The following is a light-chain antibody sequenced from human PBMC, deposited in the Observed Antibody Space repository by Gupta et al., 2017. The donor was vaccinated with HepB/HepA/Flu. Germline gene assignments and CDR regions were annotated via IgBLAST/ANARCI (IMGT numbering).Light chain of an antibody. Sequence: SITISSTGTSSNVGGYNYVSWYQQHPGKVPKLMIYDVSNRPSGISNRVSGSKCGNTASLTISGLQAEDEADYYCSSYTSSSTPWVFGGGTKLTVL. CDR1: SSNVGGYNY. J-gene: IGLJ3*02. CDR3: SSYTSSSTPWV. V-gene: IGLV2-14*03. CDR2: DVS.